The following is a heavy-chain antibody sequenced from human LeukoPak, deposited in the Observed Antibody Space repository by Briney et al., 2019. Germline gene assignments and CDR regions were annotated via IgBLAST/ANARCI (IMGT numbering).Heavy chain of an antibody. CDR3: ARITGSGSYFDY. J-gene: IGHJ4*02. Sequence: GGSLRLSCAASGFIFSYYGMHWVRQAPGKGLEWVANIKQDGSEKYYVDSVKGRFTISRDNAKNSLYLQMNSLRAEDTAVYYCARITGSGSYFDYWGQGTLVTVSS. CDR2: IKQDGSEK. CDR1: GFIFSYYG. V-gene: IGHV3-7*05. D-gene: IGHD1-26*01.